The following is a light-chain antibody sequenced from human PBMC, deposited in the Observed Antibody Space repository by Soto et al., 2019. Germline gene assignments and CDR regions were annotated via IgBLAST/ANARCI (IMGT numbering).Light chain of an antibody. CDR3: QQYGGSPRT. CDR2: GAS. CDR1: QSVSSSY. V-gene: IGKV3-20*01. J-gene: IGKJ1*01. Sequence: EIVLTQSPGTLSLSPGERATLSCRASQSVSSSYLAWYQQKPGQAPRLLIYGASSRATGIPDRFSGSGSGTDFTLTISRLEPEDFAVYYCQQYGGSPRTFGQGTKVDI.